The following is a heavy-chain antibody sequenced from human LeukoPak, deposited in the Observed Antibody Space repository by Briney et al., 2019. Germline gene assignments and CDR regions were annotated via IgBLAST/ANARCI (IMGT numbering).Heavy chain of an antibody. V-gene: IGHV3-7*03. CDR3: ARHGPSYYFDY. CDR2: IKPDGSQQ. D-gene: IGHD3-16*01. Sequence: GGSLRLSCAASGFSFSNHWMTWVRQAPGKGLEWVANIKPDGSQQYCVDSMKGRFTISRDNAKNSLYLQMNSLRTEDTAVYYCARHGPSYYFDYWGQGTLVTVSS. J-gene: IGHJ4*02. CDR1: GFSFSNHW.